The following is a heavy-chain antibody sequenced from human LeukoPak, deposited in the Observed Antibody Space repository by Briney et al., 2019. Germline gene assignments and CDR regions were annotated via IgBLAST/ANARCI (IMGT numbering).Heavy chain of an antibody. CDR2: IIPILGIA. V-gene: IGHV1-69*04. J-gene: IGHJ1*01. CDR3: ASKKEYFQH. CDR1: GGTFSSYA. Sequence: SVKVSCKASGGTFSSYAISWVRQAPGQGLEWMGRIIPILGIANYAQKFQGRVTITADKSTSTAYMELSSLRSADTAVYYCASKKEYFQHWGQGTLVTVSS.